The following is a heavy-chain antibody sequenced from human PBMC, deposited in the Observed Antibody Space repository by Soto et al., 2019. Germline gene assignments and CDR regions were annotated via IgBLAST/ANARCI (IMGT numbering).Heavy chain of an antibody. Sequence: GESLKISCKGSGYNFDGYWIAWVRQMPGKGLELMGIIYPSDSDTRYSPSFQGQVTISADKSISSAYLQWSSLRASDTAMYYCARGGVSTRTFDYWGQGTPVTVSS. CDR3: ARGGVSTRTFDY. CDR2: IYPSDSDT. CDR1: GYNFDGYW. D-gene: IGHD3-3*01. V-gene: IGHV5-51*01. J-gene: IGHJ4*02.